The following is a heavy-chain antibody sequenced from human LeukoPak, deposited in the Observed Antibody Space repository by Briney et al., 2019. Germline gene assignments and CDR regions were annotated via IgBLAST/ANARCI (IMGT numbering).Heavy chain of an antibody. CDR3: ARGGAAVARGEY. CDR1: GFTFSSYS. D-gene: IGHD6-19*01. J-gene: IGHJ4*02. CDR2: ISNSGSTT. Sequence: GGSLRLSCAASGFTFSSYSMNWVRQAPGKGLDWVSYISNSGSTTYYADSVKGRFTISRDNAKNSLYLQMNSLRVEDTAVYYCARGGAAVARGEYWGQGTLVTVSS. V-gene: IGHV3-48*01.